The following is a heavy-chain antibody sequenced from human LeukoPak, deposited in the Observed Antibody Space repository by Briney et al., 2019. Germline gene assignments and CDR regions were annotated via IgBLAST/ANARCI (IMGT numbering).Heavy chain of an antibody. D-gene: IGHD5-24*01. CDR2: IVVSSGNT. J-gene: IGHJ3*02. Sequence: ASVKVSCKASGFTFTSSAMQWVRQARGQRLEWIGWIVVSSGNTNYAQKFQERVTITRDMSTSTAYMELSSLRSEDTAVYYCAAEQPRGGYNLNAFDIWGQGTMVTVSS. CDR1: GFTFTSSA. V-gene: IGHV1-58*02. CDR3: AAEQPRGGYNLNAFDI.